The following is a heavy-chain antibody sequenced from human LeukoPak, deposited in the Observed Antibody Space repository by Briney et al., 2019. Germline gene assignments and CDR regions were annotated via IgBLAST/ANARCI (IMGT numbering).Heavy chain of an antibody. V-gene: IGHV4-59*01. J-gene: IGHJ3*02. D-gene: IGHD6-13*01. CDR1: GGSISSYY. CDR3: ARDGIAASTNAFDI. Sequence: TLSXXXAVSGGSISSYYWSWIRQPPGKGLEWIGYIYYSGSTNYNPSLKSRVTISVDTSKNQFSLKLSSVTAADTAVYYCARDGIAASTNAFDIWGQGTMVTVSS. CDR2: IYYSGST.